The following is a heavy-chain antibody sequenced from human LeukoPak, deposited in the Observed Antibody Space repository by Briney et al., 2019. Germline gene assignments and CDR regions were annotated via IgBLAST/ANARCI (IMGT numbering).Heavy chain of an antibody. CDR1: GFTFSNAW. Sequence: GGSLRLSCAASGFTFSNAWMSWVRQAPGKGLEWVGRIKSKTDGGTTDYAAPVKGRFTISRDDAKNTLYLQMNSLKTEDTAVYYCTTEDTVNPEGVDYWGQGTLVTVSS. CDR2: IKSKTDGGTT. D-gene: IGHD4-11*01. V-gene: IGHV3-15*01. J-gene: IGHJ4*02. CDR3: TTEDTVNPEGVDY.